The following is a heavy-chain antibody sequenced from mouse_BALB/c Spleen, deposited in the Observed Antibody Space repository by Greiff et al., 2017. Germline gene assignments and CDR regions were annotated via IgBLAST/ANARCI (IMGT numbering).Heavy chain of an antibody. CDR1: GFTFSSFG. Sequence: EVKLMESGGGLVQPGGSRKLSCAASGFTFSSFGMHWVRQAPEKGLEWVAYISSGSSTIYYADTVKGRFTISRDNPKNTLFLQMTSLRSEDTAMYYCARSGYGSRGGYYFDYWGQGTTLTVSS. CDR3: ARSGYGSRGGYYFDY. CDR2: ISSGSSTI. J-gene: IGHJ2*01. D-gene: IGHD1-1*01. V-gene: IGHV5-17*02.